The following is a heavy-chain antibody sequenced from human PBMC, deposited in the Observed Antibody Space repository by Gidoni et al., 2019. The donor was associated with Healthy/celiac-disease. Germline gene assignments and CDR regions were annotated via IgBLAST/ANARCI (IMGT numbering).Heavy chain of an antibody. Sequence: EVQLLESGGGLVQPGGSLRLSCAASGFTFSSYSMSWVRQAPGKGLEWVSAISGSGGSTYYADSVKGRFTISRDNSKNTLYLQMNSLRAEDTAVYYCGPDRNMPRGFDYWGQGTLVTVSS. CDR3: GPDRNMPRGFDY. V-gene: IGHV3-23*01. CDR2: ISGSGGST. J-gene: IGHJ4*02. CDR1: GFTFSSYS. D-gene: IGHD2-2*01.